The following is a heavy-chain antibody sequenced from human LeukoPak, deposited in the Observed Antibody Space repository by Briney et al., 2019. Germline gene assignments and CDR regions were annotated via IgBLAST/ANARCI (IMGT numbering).Heavy chain of an antibody. J-gene: IGHJ4*02. CDR3: ARVAGSIDY. CDR2: ANPNNGYT. Sequence: ASVTVSFKSTVYTFTSYDINWVRQATGQGLEWMGWANPNNGYTGYAQKFQGRLTITRNTSIRTAYMELSSLRSEDTAVYYCARVAGSIDYWGQGTLVTVSS. V-gene: IGHV1-8*03. D-gene: IGHD6-19*01. CDR1: VYTFTSYD.